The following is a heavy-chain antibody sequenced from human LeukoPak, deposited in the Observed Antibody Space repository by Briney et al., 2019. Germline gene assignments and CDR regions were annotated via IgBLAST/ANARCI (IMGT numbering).Heavy chain of an antibody. J-gene: IGHJ4*02. V-gene: IGHV3-53*01. CDR3: ARTGDSSGYYYASSLYFDY. CDR1: GFTVSSNY. Sequence: GGSLRLSCAASGFTVSSNYMSWVRQAPGKGLEWVSVIYSGGSTYYADSVKGRFTISRDNSKNTLYLLMNSLRAEDTAVYYCARTGDSSGYYYASSLYFDYWGQGTLVTVSS. D-gene: IGHD3-22*01. CDR2: IYSGGST.